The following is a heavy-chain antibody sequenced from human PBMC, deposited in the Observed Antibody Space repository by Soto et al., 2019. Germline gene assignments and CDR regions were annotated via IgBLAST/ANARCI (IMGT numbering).Heavy chain of an antibody. CDR3: TRDFCTGTSCYLGYFEH. CDR2: INPGTGST. V-gene: IGHV1-46*03. CDR1: GLTFTTNY. D-gene: IGHD2-2*01. J-gene: IGHJ1*01. Sequence: QAQLVQSGAEVKKPGASVQVSCTASGLTFTTNYIHWVRQAPGQGPEWMGMINPGTGSTTYAAKLQGRVALTRDTSTSPVYMELSSLTSEDTAVYFCTRDFCTGTSCYLGYFEHWGQGTLVTVSS.